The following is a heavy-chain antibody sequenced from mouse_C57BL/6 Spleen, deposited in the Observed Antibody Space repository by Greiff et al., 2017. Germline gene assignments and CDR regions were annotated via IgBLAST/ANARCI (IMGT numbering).Heavy chain of an antibody. CDR3: ATLSSDWYFDV. V-gene: IGHV1-7*01. CDR2: INPSSGYT. CDR1: GYTFTSYW. J-gene: IGHJ1*03. Sequence: QVQLQQSGAELAKPGASVKLSCKASGYTFTSYWMHWVKQRPGQGLEWIGYINPSSGYTKYNQKFKDKATLTADKSSSTAYMQLSSLTYEDSAVYYCATLSSDWYFDVWGTGTTVTVSS. D-gene: IGHD1-1*01.